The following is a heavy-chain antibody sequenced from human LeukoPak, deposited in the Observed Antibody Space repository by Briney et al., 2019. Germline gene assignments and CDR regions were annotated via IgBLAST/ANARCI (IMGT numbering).Heavy chain of an antibody. CDR3: ARGGKAAVVTM. CDR1: GGSINSYY. Sequence: PSETLSLTCTVSGGSINSYYWSWIRQPAGKGLEWIGRIYSSGSTNYNPSLKSRVSMSVDTSKNQFSLKLTSVTAADTAVYYCARGGKAAVVTMWGQGILVTVSS. CDR2: IYSSGST. J-gene: IGHJ4*02. D-gene: IGHD4-23*01. V-gene: IGHV4-4*07.